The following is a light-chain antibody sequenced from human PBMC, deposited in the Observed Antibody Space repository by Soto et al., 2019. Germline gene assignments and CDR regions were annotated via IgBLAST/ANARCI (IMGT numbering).Light chain of an antibody. CDR1: SGHSSYA. CDR2: LNSDGSH. Sequence: QTVVTQSPSASASLGASVKLTCTLSSGHSSYAIAWHQQQPEKGPRYLMKLNSDGSHSKGDGIPDRFSGSSSGAARYLTISRLQSEYEADYYCQTWGTGIHVVFGGGTKLTVL. V-gene: IGLV4-69*01. J-gene: IGLJ2*01. CDR3: QTWGTGIHVV.